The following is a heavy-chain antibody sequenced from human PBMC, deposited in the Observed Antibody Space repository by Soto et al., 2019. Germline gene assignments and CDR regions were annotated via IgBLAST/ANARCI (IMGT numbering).Heavy chain of an antibody. CDR1: GFIFKNYA. Sequence: QVQLVESGGGVVQPGRSLRLSCAGSGFIFKNYALNWVRQAPGKGLEWVASITRDGYNKYYADSVKGRFTTSRDNSRDTLSLQMTALTIEDSSVYYCTKSSGGSSSVGMDYWGQGTRVTVSS. J-gene: IGHJ4*02. CDR2: ITRDGYNK. CDR3: TKSSGGSSSVGMDY. D-gene: IGHD6-6*01. V-gene: IGHV3-30*04.